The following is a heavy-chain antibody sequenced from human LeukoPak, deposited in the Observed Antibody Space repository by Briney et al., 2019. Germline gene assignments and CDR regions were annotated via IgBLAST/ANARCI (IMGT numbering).Heavy chain of an antibody. J-gene: IGHJ6*02. CDR1: GYTFTSYA. D-gene: IGHD3-22*01. V-gene: IGHV7-4-1*02. CDR3: ARGYDSSGYSHYYYYGMDV. Sequence: ASVKVSCKASGYTFTSYAMNWVRQAPGQGLEWMGWINTNTGNPTYAQGFTGRFVFSLDTSVSTAYLQISSLKAEDTAVYYCARGYDSSGYSHYYYYGMDVWGQGTTVTVSS. CDR2: INTNTGNP.